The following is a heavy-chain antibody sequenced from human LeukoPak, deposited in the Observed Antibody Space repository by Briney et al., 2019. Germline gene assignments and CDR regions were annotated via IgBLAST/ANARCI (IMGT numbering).Heavy chain of an antibody. CDR2: ISSSGGST. J-gene: IGHJ4*02. CDR3: AKDDCSGGSCYSGHDH. V-gene: IGHV3-23*01. CDR1: GFTFSNYA. D-gene: IGHD2-15*01. Sequence: GGSLRLSCAASGFTFSNYATSWVRQAPGKGLEWVSAISSSGGSTYYADSVKGRFTISRDNSKNTLYLQMNSLRAEDTAVYYCAKDDCSGGSCYSGHDHWGQGTLVTVSS.